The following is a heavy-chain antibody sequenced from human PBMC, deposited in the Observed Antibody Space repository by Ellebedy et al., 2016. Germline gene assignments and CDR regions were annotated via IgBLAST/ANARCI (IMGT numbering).Heavy chain of an antibody. J-gene: IGHJ4*02. CDR3: ARRTGTTLDY. CDR1: GYTFTNYW. D-gene: IGHD1-7*01. V-gene: IGHV5-51*01. CDR2: IYPGDSDA. Sequence: GESLKISXKGSGYTFTNYWIGWVRQMPGKGLEWMGIIYPGDSDARYSPSFQGQVTISADKSISTAYLQWSSLKASDTAMYHCARRTGTTLDYWGQGTLVTVSS.